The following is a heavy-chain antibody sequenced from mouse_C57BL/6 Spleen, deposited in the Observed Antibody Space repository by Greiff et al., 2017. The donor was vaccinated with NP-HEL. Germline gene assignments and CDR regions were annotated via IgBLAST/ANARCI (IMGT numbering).Heavy chain of an antibody. Sequence: VQLQQPGAELVRPGSSVKLSCKASGYTFTSYWMDWVKQRPGQGLEWIGNIYPSDSETHYNQKFKDKATLTVDKSSSTAYMQLSSLTSEDSAVYYCAREHVGWFLDYWGQGTTLTVSS. CDR2: IYPSDSET. D-gene: IGHD2-3*01. CDR1: GYTFTSYW. CDR3: AREHVGWFLDY. J-gene: IGHJ2*01. V-gene: IGHV1-61*01.